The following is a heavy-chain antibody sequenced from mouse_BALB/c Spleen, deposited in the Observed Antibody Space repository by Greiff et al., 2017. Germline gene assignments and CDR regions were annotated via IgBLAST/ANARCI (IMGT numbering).Heavy chain of an antibody. D-gene: IGHD1-1*01. Sequence: QVQLKESGPGLVAPSQSLSITCTVSGFSLTSYDISWIRQPPGKGLEWLGVIWTGGGTNYNSAFMSRLSISKDNSKSQVFLKMNSLQTDDTAIYYCVSDYYGSRYFDVWGAGTTVTVSS. V-gene: IGHV2-9-2*01. CDR1: GFSLTSYD. J-gene: IGHJ1*01. CDR3: VSDYYGSRYFDV. CDR2: IWTGGGT.